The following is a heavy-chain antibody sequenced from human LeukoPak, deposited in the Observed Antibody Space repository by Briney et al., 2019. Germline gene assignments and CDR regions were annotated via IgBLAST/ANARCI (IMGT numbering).Heavy chain of an antibody. CDR3: ARSYGIAAVGRGAFDI. D-gene: IGHD6-13*01. J-gene: IGHJ3*02. V-gene: IGHV4-39*01. CDR2: IYYSGST. Sequence: SETLSLTCTVSGGSISSSSYYWGWIRQPPGKGLEWIGSIYYSGSTYYNPSLKSRVTISVDTSKNQFSLKLSSVTAADTAVYYCARSYGIAAVGRGAFDIWGQGTMVTVSS. CDR1: GGSISSSSYY.